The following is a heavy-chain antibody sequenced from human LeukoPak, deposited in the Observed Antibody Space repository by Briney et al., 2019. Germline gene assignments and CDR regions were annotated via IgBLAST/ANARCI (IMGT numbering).Heavy chain of an antibody. CDR2: ISGSGDST. V-gene: IGHV3-23*01. J-gene: IGHJ4*02. D-gene: IGHD3-10*01. Sequence: GGTLGLSCAASGFTFSSYGMTWVRQAPGKGLEWVSSISGSGDSTYYADSVKGRFTISRDNSKNTLFLQMNSLRAEDTAVYYCARDRLTIGGIDYWGQGTLVTVSS. CDR1: GFTFSSYG. CDR3: ARDRLTIGGIDY.